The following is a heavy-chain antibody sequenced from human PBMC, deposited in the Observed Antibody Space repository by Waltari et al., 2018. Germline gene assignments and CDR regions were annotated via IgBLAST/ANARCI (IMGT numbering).Heavy chain of an antibody. CDR2: IHHSGST. J-gene: IGHJ6*03. CDR1: GGSFSGYY. Sequence: QVQLQQWGAGLLKPSETLSLSCAVYGGSFSGYYWSWIRQPPEKGLEWIGEIHHSGSTNYYPSCKSRVTSSIDTSKKQFSLKLSSVNAADTAVYYCASGGRVWSGYYSLCDYYYYLDVWGKGTTVTISS. CDR3: ASGGRVWSGYYSLCDYYYYLDV. D-gene: IGHD3-3*01. V-gene: IGHV4-34*01.